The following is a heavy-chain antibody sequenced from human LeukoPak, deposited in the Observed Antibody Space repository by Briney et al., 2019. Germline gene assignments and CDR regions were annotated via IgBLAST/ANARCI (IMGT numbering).Heavy chain of an antibody. D-gene: IGHD5-18*01. CDR3: ARGGYSYVSTVY. V-gene: IGHV4-59*01. J-gene: IGHJ4*02. CDR1: GGSISSYY. CDR2: IYYSGST. Sequence: PSETLSLTCTVSGGSISSYYWSWIRQPPGKGLEWIGYIYYSGSTNYNPSLKSRVTISVDTSKNQFSLKLSSVTAADTAVYYCARGGYSYVSTVYWGQGTLVTVSS.